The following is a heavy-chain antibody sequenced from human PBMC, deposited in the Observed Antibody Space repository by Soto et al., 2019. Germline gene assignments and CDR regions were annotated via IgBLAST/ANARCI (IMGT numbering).Heavy chain of an antibody. CDR3: ARPTYYYDSSGPPAY. V-gene: IGHV1-58*02. CDR2: IVVGSGNT. J-gene: IGHJ4*02. D-gene: IGHD3-22*01. Sequence: SVKVSCKASGFTFTSSAMQWVRQARGQRLEWIGWIVVGSGNTNYAQKFQERVTITRDMSTSTAYMELSSLRSEDTAVYYCARPTYYYDSSGPPAYWGQGTLVTVSS. CDR1: GFTFTSSA.